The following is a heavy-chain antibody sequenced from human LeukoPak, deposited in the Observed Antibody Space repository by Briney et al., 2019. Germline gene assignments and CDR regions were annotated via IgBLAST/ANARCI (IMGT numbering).Heavy chain of an antibody. V-gene: IGHV3-9*01. CDR1: GFTFDDYA. D-gene: IGHD6-19*01. J-gene: IGHJ4*02. CDR3: AKDIRALPFSSGWHN. Sequence: GGSLRLSCAASGFTFDDYAMHWVRQAPGKGLEWVSGISWNSGSIGYADSVKGRFTISRDNAKNSLYLQMNSLRAEDTALYYCAKDIRALPFSSGWHNWGQGTLVTVSS. CDR2: ISWNSGSI.